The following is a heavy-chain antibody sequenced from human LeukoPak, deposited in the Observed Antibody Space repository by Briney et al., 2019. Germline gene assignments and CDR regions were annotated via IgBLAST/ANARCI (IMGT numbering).Heavy chain of an antibody. J-gene: IGHJ4*02. V-gene: IGHV3-48*03. D-gene: IGHD3-22*01. CDR1: GFAFSSYE. CDR3: AREYYYDSSGLDY. Sequence: PGGSLRLSCAAFGFAFSSYEMNWVRQASGKGLEWVSYISSSGSTIYYADSVKGRFTISRDNAKNSLYLQMNSLRAEDTAVYYCAREYYYDSSGLDYWGQGTLVTVSS. CDR2: ISSSGSTI.